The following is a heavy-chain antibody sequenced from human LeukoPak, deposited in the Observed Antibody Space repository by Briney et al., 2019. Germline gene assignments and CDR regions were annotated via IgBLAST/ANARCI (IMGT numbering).Heavy chain of an antibody. V-gene: IGHV3-30*03. J-gene: IGHJ5*02. CDR1: GFTFSSYG. D-gene: IGHD4-17*01. Sequence: PGGSLRLSCAASGFTFSSYGMHWVRQAPGKGLEWVAVISYDGSNKYYADSVKGRFTISRDNSKNTLYLQMNSLSAEDTAVYYCARDEPTVTTGPPVGSWGQGTLVTVSS. CDR2: ISYDGSNK. CDR3: ARDEPTVTTGPPVGS.